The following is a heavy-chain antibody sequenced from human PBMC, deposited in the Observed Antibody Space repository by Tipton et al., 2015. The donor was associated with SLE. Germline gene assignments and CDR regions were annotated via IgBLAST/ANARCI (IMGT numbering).Heavy chain of an antibody. V-gene: IGHV4-34*01. Sequence: TLSLTCAVYGGSFSGYYWSWIRQPPGKGLEWIGSINYSGNTYSNPSLKSRVTISVDTSKNQFSRRLSSVTAADTAVYYCARAHPINYYHSSGYYSHAFDIWGQGTMVAVSS. J-gene: IGHJ3*02. CDR2: INYSGNT. CDR3: ARAHPINYYHSSGYYSHAFDI. D-gene: IGHD3-22*01. CDR1: GGSFSGYY.